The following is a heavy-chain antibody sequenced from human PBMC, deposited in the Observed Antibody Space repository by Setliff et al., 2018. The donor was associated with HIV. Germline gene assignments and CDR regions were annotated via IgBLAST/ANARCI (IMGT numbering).Heavy chain of an antibody. V-gene: IGHV1-46*01. CDR2: IHPSGGST. J-gene: IGHJ3*02. CDR3: ARVGPVLRYFDWLFQSNAFDI. D-gene: IGHD3-9*01. Sequence: ASVKVSCKASGYTFTSYYIHWVRQAPGQGLEWMGVIHPSGGSTSYAQKFQGRVTMTRDTSTSTAYMELRSLRSDDTAVYYCARVGPVLRYFDWLFQSNAFDIWGQGTMVTVSS. CDR1: GYTFTSYY.